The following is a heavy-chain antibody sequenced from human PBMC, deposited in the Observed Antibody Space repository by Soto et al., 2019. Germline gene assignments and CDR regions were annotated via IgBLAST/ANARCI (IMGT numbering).Heavy chain of an antibody. CDR3: AKDLRQWLAQQIYYYYGMDV. CDR1: GFTFSSYG. D-gene: IGHD6-19*01. CDR2: ISYDGSNK. Sequence: PGGSLRLSCAASGFTFSSYGMHWVRQAPGKGLEWVAVISYDGSNKYYADSVKGRFTISRDNSKNTLYLQMNSLRAEDTAVYYWAKDLRQWLAQQIYYYYGMDVWGQGTTVTVSS. J-gene: IGHJ6*02. V-gene: IGHV3-30*18.